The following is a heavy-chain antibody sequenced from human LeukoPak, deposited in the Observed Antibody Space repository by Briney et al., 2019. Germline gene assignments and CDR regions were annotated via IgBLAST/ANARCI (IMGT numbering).Heavy chain of an antibody. CDR3: ARGAHIAVAGPDHFDY. CDR1: GGTFNSYA. Sequence: SVKVSCKASGGTFNSYAISWVRQTPGQGLEWMGEIIPIFGTVIYVQKFQGRVTISTDESTSTAYMELSSLRSEDTAVYYCARGAHIAVAGPDHFDYWGQGTLVTVSS. D-gene: IGHD6-19*01. J-gene: IGHJ4*02. CDR2: IIPIFGTV. V-gene: IGHV1-69*05.